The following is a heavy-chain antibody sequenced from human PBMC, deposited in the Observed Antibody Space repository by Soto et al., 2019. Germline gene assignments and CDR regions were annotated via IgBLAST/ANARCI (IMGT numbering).Heavy chain of an antibody. CDR2: INHSGST. V-gene: IGHV4-34*01. Sequence: SETLSLTCAVYGGSFSGYYWSWIRQPPGKGLEWIGEINHSGSTNYNPSLKSRVTISVDTSKNQFSLKLSSVTAADTAVYYCARGSPAAKDYYYYMDVWGKGTTVTVSS. CDR3: ARGSPAAKDYYYYMDV. J-gene: IGHJ6*03. CDR1: GGSFSGYY. D-gene: IGHD2-2*01.